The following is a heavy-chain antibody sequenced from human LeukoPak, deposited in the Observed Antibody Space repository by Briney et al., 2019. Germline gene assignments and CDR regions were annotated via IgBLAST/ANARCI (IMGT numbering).Heavy chain of an antibody. V-gene: IGHV3-66*02. D-gene: IGHD3-22*01. J-gene: IGHJ4*02. Sequence: GGSLRLSCAASGFTVSSNYMSWVRQAPGKGLEWVSVIYSGGSTYYADSVKGRFTISRDNSKNTLYLQMNSLRAEDTAVYYCARDLFYDSSGYPGDPDYWGQGTLVTVSS. CDR1: GFTVSSNY. CDR3: ARDLFYDSSGYPGDPDY. CDR2: IYSGGST.